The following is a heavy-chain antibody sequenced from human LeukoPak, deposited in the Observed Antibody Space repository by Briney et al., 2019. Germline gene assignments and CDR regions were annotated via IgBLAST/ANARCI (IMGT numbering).Heavy chain of an antibody. CDR3: ASRHYGDLYFFGMDV. CDR2: INPNSGDT. Sequence: ASVKVSCKASGYTFTGYYMHWVRQAPGQGLEWMGWINPNSGDTKYSQKFQGRVTMTRDTSISTAYMELYSLRSDDTAVYYCASRHYGDLYFFGMDVWGQGTTVTVSS. J-gene: IGHJ6*02. D-gene: IGHD4-17*01. CDR1: GYTFTGYY. V-gene: IGHV1-2*02.